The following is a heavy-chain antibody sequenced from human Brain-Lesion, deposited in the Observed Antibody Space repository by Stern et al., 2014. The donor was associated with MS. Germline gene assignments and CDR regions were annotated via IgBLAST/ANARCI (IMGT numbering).Heavy chain of an antibody. D-gene: IGHD1-26*01. CDR2: FDPEDGET. J-gene: IGHJ4*02. V-gene: IGHV1-24*01. CDR3: ATLSPGAGGNYYRHFDY. CDR1: GYTLTELS. Sequence: VQLVESGAEVKKPGASVKVSCKVSGYTLTELSMHWVRQAPRQGLEWMGGFDPEDGETIYAQKFQVRVTMTEDTSTDTAYMELSSLRSEDTAVYYCATLSPGAGGNYYRHFDYWGQGTLVTVSS.